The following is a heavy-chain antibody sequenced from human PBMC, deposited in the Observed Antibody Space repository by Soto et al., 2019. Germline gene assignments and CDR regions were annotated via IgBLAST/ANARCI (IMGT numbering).Heavy chain of an antibody. Sequence: SETLSLTCAVSGDSISSGGYTWSWIRQPPGKGLEWIGYIYHSGSTYNNPSLKSRVTMSVDRSKNQFSLKLNSVTAADTAVYYCARTNIAVGFYYFDFWGQGTLVTVSS. CDR1: GDSISSGGYT. CDR2: IYHSGST. CDR3: ARTNIAVGFYYFDF. D-gene: IGHD6-19*01. J-gene: IGHJ4*02. V-gene: IGHV4-30-2*01.